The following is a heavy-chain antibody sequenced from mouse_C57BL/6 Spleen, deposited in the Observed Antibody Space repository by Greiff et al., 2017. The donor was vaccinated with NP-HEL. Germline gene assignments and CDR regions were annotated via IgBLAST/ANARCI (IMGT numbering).Heavy chain of an antibody. V-gene: IGHV1-19*01. CDR1: GYTFTDYY. CDR2: INPYNGGT. D-gene: IGHD1-1*01. Sequence: VQLQQSGPVLVKPGASVTMSCKASGYTFTDYYMNWVTQSHGQSLEWIGVINPYNGGTSYNQKFKGKATLTVAKSSSTAYMELNRLTSEDSAVYYCALLLYAMDYWGQGTSVTVSS. J-gene: IGHJ4*01. CDR3: ALLLYAMDY.